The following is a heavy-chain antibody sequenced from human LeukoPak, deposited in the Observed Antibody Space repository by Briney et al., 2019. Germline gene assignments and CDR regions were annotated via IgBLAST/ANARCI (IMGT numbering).Heavy chain of an antibody. CDR3: ARISQELDY. V-gene: IGHV4-39*07. CDR1: GGSISTSIYY. Sequence: PSETLSLTCTVSGGSISTSIYYWGRIRQPPGKGLEWIGNIYYTGTTYYNPSLKSRVTISVDTSKNQFSLKLRSVTAADTAVYYCARISQELDYWGQGTLVTVSS. CDR2: IYYTGTT. J-gene: IGHJ4*02.